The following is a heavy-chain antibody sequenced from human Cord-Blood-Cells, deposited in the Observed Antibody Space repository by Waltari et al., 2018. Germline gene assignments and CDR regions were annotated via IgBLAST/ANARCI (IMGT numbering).Heavy chain of an antibody. Sequence: VQLVQSGAEVKKPGSSVKVSCKASGGTFSSFAISWVRQAPGPGLEWMGRIIPILGIANYSQKFQGRVTITADKSASTAYMELSSLRSEDTAVYYCARGAYDFWSGYYDAFDIWGQGTMVTVSS. CDR1: GGTFSSFA. CDR2: IIPILGIA. V-gene: IGHV1-69*09. CDR3: ARGAYDFWSGYYDAFDI. D-gene: IGHD3-3*01. J-gene: IGHJ3*02.